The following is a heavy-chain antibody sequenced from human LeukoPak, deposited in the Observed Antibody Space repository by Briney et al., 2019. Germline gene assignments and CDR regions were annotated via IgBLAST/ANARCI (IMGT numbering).Heavy chain of an antibody. Sequence: ASVKVSCKASVYTFTGPYMHWVRQAPGQGLEWMGWINLHSGGTNYAQNFQGRVIMTGDTSISTAYMELSRLRSDDTAVYYCARGRAAGFFDYWGQGTLVTVSS. CDR1: VYTFTGPY. CDR2: INLHSGGT. V-gene: IGHV1-2*02. J-gene: IGHJ4*02. D-gene: IGHD2-15*01. CDR3: ARGRAAGFFDY.